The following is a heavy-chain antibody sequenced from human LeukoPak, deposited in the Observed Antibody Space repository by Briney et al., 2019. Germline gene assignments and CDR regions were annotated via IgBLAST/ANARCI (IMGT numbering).Heavy chain of an antibody. J-gene: IGHJ4*02. Sequence: VASVKVSCKASGGTFSSYAISWVRQAPGQGLEWMGGIIPIFGPANYAQKFQGRVTITADESTRTAYMELSSLRSEDTAVYYCARGELPYYYDSSGYYALNYWGQGTLVTVSS. CDR1: GGTFSSYA. CDR2: IIPIFGPA. V-gene: IGHV1-69*13. D-gene: IGHD3-22*01. CDR3: ARGELPYYYDSSGYYALNY.